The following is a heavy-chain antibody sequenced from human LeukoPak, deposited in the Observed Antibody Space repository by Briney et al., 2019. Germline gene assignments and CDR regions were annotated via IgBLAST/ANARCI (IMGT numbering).Heavy chain of an antibody. CDR2: ISGSGGST. CDR1: GFTFSSSA. J-gene: IGHJ4*02. V-gene: IGHV3-23*01. D-gene: IGHD3-22*01. CDR3: ASGDSSGYLAIDY. Sequence: GGSLRLSCAASGFTFSSSAMNWVRQAPGKGLEWVSAISGSGGSTYYADSVKGRLTISRDNAKNTLYLQIHSLRAEDTAVYYCASGDSSGYLAIDYWGQGTLVTVSS.